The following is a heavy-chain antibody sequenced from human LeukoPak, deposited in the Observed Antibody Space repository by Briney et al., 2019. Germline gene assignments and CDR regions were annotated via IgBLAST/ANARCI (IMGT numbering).Heavy chain of an antibody. Sequence: ASVKVSCKAAGYTFTSYGISWVRQAHGQGLEWMGWISAYNGNTNYAQKLQGRVTMTTDTSTSTAYMELRSLRSDDTAVYYCARGCSSTSCYKHFDYWGQGILVTVSS. V-gene: IGHV1-18*01. J-gene: IGHJ4*02. CDR3: ARGCSSTSCYKHFDY. CDR1: GYTFTSYG. CDR2: ISAYNGNT. D-gene: IGHD2-2*02.